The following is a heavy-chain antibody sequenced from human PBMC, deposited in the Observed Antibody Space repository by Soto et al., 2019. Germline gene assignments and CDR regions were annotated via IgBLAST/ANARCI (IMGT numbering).Heavy chain of an antibody. D-gene: IGHD3-10*01. J-gene: IGHJ5*02. CDR2: IRNRANSYST. CDR1: GFIFSDRY. Sequence: QSGGSLRLSCAASGFIFSDRYMDWVRQTPGKGLEWLGRIRNRANSYSTEYAASVRGRFTISRDDSNNLLYLHMSSLKTEDTAMYYCATIDMVEKFDPRGQGILVTVSS. CDR3: ATIDMVEKFDP. V-gene: IGHV3-72*01.